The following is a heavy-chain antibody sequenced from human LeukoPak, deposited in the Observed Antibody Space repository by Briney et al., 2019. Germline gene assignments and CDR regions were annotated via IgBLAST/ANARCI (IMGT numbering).Heavy chain of an antibody. Sequence: SETLSLTCTVSGGSVSSGSYYWSWLRQPPGRGLEWIGYIYYSGSTNYNPSLKSRITISVDTSKNQFSLKLSSVTAADTAVYYCARVVLVGPFTAFDIWGPREMVTVSS. CDR1: GGSVSSGSYY. CDR3: ARVVLVGPFTAFDI. J-gene: IGHJ3*02. V-gene: IGHV4-61*01. D-gene: IGHD2-15*01. CDR2: IYYSGST.